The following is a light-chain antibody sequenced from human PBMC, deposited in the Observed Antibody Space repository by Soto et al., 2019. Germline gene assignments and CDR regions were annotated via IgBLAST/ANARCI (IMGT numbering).Light chain of an antibody. V-gene: IGLV3-21*02. J-gene: IGLJ3*02. CDR3: QVCQVWDSINDHWV. CDR2: EDS. CDR1: NIGTNS. Sequence: SYELTQPPSVSVAPGQTARIPCGGNNIGTNSVHWYQQKPGQAPVLVVFEDSDRPSGIPERFSGSNSGNTATLTISRVEAGDEADYYCQVCQVWDSINDHWVFGGVTKLTVL.